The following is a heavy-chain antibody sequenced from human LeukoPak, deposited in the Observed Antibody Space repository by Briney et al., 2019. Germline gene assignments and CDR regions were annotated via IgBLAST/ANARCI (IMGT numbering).Heavy chain of an antibody. CDR2: IYSGGST. J-gene: IGHJ4*02. CDR3: ARLMEGYFDY. Sequence: PGGSLRLSCAASGFTVSSNYMSWVRQAPGKGLEWVSVIYSGGSTCYADSVKGRFTISRDNSKNTLYLQMNSLRAEDTAVYYCARLMEGYFDYWGQGTLATVSS. D-gene: IGHD3-3*01. V-gene: IGHV3-53*01. CDR1: GFTVSSNY.